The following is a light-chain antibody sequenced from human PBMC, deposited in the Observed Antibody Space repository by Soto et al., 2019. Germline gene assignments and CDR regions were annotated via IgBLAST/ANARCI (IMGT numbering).Light chain of an antibody. CDR3: QHYGSTPWS. Sequence: EVVLTQSPGTLSLSPGERATLSCRASQSVSSTYLAWYQQRPGQAPRLLIYGASTRATDIPDGISGSGSGTDFTLTVSRLEPEDFAVYYCQHYGSTPWSFGQGTKVEIK. CDR1: QSVSSTY. CDR2: GAS. V-gene: IGKV3-20*01. J-gene: IGKJ1*01.